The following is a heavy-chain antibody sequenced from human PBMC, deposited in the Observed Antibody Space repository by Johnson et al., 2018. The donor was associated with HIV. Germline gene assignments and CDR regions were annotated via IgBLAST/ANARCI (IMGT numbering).Heavy chain of an antibody. V-gene: IGHV3-23*04. J-gene: IGHJ3*01. D-gene: IGHD2-21*02. CDR2: FSGSGGST. CDR1: GFTFSTYG. Sequence: VQLVESGGGLVQPGGSLRLSCAASGFTFSTYGTSWVRQAPGKGLEWVSGFSGSGGSTYYADSVRGRFTISRDNSKNMLYLQMNSLRDEDTAVYYCARDAEEYCGGDCYLWGQGTMVTV. CDR3: ARDAEEYCGGDCYL.